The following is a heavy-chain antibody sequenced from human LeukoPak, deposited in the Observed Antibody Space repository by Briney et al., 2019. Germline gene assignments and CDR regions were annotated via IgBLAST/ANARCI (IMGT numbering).Heavy chain of an antibody. Sequence: PGRSLRLSCAASGFTFSSYAMHWVRQAPGKGLEWVAVISYDGSNKYYADSVKGRFTIFRDNSKNTLYLQMNSLRAEDTAVYYCAVLRGEYDYWGQGTLVTVTS. V-gene: IGHV3-30-3*01. CDR3: AVLRGEYDY. CDR1: GFTFSSYA. D-gene: IGHD2/OR15-2a*01. J-gene: IGHJ4*02. CDR2: ISYDGSNK.